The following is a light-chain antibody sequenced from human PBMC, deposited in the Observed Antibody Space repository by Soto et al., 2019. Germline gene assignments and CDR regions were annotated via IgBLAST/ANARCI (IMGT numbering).Light chain of an antibody. CDR3: SSYTSSSPVV. V-gene: IGLV2-14*01. Sequence: QSALTQRASVSGSPGQSITISCTGTSSDVGGYNFVSWYQQHPGKAPKLMIYDVSNRPSGISNRFSASKSGNTASLTISGLQAEDEADYYCSSYTSSSPVVFGGGTKLTVL. CDR2: DVS. CDR1: SSDVGGYNF. J-gene: IGLJ2*01.